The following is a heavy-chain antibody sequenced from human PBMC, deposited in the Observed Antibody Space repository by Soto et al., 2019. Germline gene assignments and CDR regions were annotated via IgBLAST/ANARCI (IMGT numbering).Heavy chain of an antibody. Sequence: ASVQVSCKASGYTFTSYGISWVRQAPGQGLEWMGWISAYNGNTNYAQKLQGRVTMTTDTSTSTAYMELRSLRSDDTAVYYCASGTYDYIWGSYRAPAYWGQGTLVTVSS. CDR1: GYTFTSYG. CDR2: ISAYNGNT. CDR3: ASGTYDYIWGSYRAPAY. V-gene: IGHV1-18*01. J-gene: IGHJ4*02. D-gene: IGHD3-16*02.